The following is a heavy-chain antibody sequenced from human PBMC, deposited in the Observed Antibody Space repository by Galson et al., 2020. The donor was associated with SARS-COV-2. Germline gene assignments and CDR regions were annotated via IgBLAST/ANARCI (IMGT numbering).Heavy chain of an antibody. V-gene: IGHV3-23*01. D-gene: IGHD1-20*01. CDR3: ARGYVQIDY. CDR1: GFTFSSYA. Sequence: GGSLRLSCAASGFTFSSYAMSWVRQAPGKGLEWVSAISGSGGSTYYADSVKGRFTISRDNAKNSLYLQMKSLRAEDTALYYYARGYVQIDYWGQGTLVTVSS. CDR2: ISGSGGST. J-gene: IGHJ4*02.